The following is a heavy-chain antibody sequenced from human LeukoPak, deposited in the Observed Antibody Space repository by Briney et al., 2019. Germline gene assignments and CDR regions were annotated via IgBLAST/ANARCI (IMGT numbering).Heavy chain of an antibody. V-gene: IGHV3-7*03. CDR3: AKDLETTPTGGMDV. J-gene: IGHJ6*02. CDR2: IKQDGSEK. Sequence: PGGSLRLSCAASGFTFSSYWMSWVRQAPGKGLEWVANIKQDGSEKYYVDSVKGRFTISRDNAKNSLFLQMNSLRAEDTAVYNCAKDLETTPTGGMDVWGQGTTVTVSS. D-gene: IGHD4-11*01. CDR1: GFTFSSYW.